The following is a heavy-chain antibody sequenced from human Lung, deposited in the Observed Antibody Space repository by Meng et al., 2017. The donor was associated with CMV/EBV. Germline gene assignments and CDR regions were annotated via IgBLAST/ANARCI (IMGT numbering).Heavy chain of an antibody. CDR3: ARFPWSGFYFPY. J-gene: IGHJ4*02. CDR2: ISSGGITI. D-gene: IGHD3-3*01. CDR1: GFTFSSYE. V-gene: IGHV3-48*03. Sequence: GGSXRLSCAASGFTFSSYEMNWVRQAPGKGLEWVSYISSGGITISYADSVRGRFTISRDNAKNSLYLLMNSLRAEDTAVYYCARFPWSGFYFPYWGQGTLVTVSS.